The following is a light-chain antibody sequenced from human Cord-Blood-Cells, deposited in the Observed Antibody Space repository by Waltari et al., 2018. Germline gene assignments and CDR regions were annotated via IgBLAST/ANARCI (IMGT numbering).Light chain of an antibody. J-gene: IGKJ1*01. Sequence: DIQMTQSPSTLSASVGDRVTITCRASQSISSWLAWYQQKPGKAPKLLIYKASSLESGVPSRFGGSGSGTEFTLTISSLQLDDFATYYYQQYNSYWTFGQGTKVEIK. CDR2: KAS. CDR3: QQYNSYWT. V-gene: IGKV1-5*03. CDR1: QSISSW.